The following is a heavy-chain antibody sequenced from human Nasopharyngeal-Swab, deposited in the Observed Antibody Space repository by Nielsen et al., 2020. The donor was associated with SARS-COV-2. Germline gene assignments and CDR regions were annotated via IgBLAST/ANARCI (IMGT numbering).Heavy chain of an antibody. J-gene: IGHJ4*02. Sequence: ARSLRLSCAASGFTFSRYWTNWARQAPGNGLVWDSRIIPVASTTGYADSVKGRFTISRDNAKSTLYLQINSLRADDTAVYYCTSDFDAATGYWGQGTLVTVSS. CDR1: GFTFSRYW. CDR2: IIPVASTT. V-gene: IGHV3-74*01. D-gene: IGHD5-18*01. CDR3: TSDFDAATGY.